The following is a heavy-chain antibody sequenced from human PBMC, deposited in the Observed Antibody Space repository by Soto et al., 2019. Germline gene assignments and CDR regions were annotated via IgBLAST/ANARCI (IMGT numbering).Heavy chain of an antibody. CDR2: IIPVFGTA. CDR1: GGTLSDHA. Sequence: QVQLEQSGAEVKKPGSSVKISCKASGGTLSDHAVSWLRQAPGQGLEWVGGIIPVFGTANYAQKFQGRVTITADKSTSTAYMELGSLSSDDTAVYYCARGVYGGGDTHLREKAFDIWGQGTLVTVSS. D-gene: IGHD3-10*01. CDR3: ARGVYGGGDTHLREKAFDI. J-gene: IGHJ5*02. V-gene: IGHV1-69*06.